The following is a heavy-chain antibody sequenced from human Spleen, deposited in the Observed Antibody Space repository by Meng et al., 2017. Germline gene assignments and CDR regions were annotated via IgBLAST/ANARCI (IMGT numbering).Heavy chain of an antibody. CDR3: ARGPTTMAHDFDY. Sequence: QVQSQQWGPDLLMPSETLSLTCAVYGGSFSGYYWSWIRQPPVKGLEWIGEINHSGSTNYNPSLKSRVTISVDTSKNQFSLKLSSVTAADTAVYYCARGPTTMAHDFDYWGQGTLVTVSS. CDR2: INHSGST. J-gene: IGHJ4*02. D-gene: IGHD4-11*01. CDR1: GGSFSGYY. V-gene: IGHV4-34*01.